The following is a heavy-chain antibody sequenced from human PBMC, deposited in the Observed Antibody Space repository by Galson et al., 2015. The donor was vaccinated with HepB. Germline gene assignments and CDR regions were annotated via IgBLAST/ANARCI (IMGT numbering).Heavy chain of an antibody. CDR1: GFTFSKYW. V-gene: IGHV3-30*18. J-gene: IGHJ6*03. CDR3: AKVRIAARPKVGYYYYYMDV. Sequence: SLRLSCAASGFTFSKYWMSWVRHTPGKGLEWVAVISYDGSNKYYADSVKGRFTISRDNSKNTLYLQMNSLRAEDTAVYYCAKVRIAARPKVGYYYYYMDVWGKGTTVTVSS. D-gene: IGHD6-6*01. CDR2: ISYDGSNK.